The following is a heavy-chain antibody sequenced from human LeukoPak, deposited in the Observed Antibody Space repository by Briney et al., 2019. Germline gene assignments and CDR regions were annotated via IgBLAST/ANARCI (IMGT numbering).Heavy chain of an antibody. D-gene: IGHD5-24*01. CDR1: GGSISSGSYF. CDR3: ARDQAGDGYNLFDY. J-gene: IGHJ4*02. Sequence: SETLSLTCTVSGGSISSGSYFWSWIRQPAGKGLEWIGRVYTSGSTNYNPSLKSRVSISVDTSKNQFSLKLSSVTAADTAVYYCARDQAGDGYNLFDYWGQGTLVTVSS. CDR2: VYTSGST. V-gene: IGHV4-61*02.